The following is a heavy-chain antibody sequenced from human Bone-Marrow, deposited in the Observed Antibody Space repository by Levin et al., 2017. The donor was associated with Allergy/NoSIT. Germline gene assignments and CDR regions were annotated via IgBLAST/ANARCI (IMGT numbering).Heavy chain of an antibody. J-gene: IGHJ2*01. V-gene: IGHV3-33*06. CDR3: AKGGDQPLWYFDL. Sequence: PGGSLRLSCAASGFTFSSYGMHWVRQAPGKGLEWVAVIWYDGSNKYYADSVKGRFTISRDNSKNTLYLQMNSLRAEDTAVYYCAKGGDQPLWYFDLWGRGTLVTVSS. D-gene: IGHD2-21*01. CDR2: IWYDGSNK. CDR1: GFTFSSYG.